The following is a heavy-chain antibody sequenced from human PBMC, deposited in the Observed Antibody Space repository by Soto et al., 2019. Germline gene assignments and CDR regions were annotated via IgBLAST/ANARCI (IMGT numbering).Heavy chain of an antibody. J-gene: IGHJ5*02. D-gene: IGHD3-3*01. CDR3: TTDLSRYYDFWSSPFDP. CDR1: GFTFSNAW. CDR2: IKSKTDGGTT. Sequence: GGSLRLSCADSGFTFSNAWMSWVRQAPGKGLEWVGRIKSKTDGGTTDYAAPVKGRFTISRDDSKNTLYLQMNSLKTEDTAVYYCTTDLSRYYDFWSSPFDPWGQGTLVTVSS. V-gene: IGHV3-15*01.